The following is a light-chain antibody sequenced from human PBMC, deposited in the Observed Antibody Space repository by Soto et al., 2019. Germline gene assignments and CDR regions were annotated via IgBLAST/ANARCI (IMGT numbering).Light chain of an antibody. J-gene: IGLJ2*01. CDR1: ISDVGNYNL. V-gene: IGLV2-23*01. CDR2: EGS. CDR3: CSYAGSDTAVV. Sequence: QSVLTQPASVSGSPGQSITISCTGTISDVGNYNLVSWYQQHPGKAPKLMIYEGSKRPSGVSNRFSGSKSGNMASLTISGIQAEDEADYHCCSYAGSDTAVVFGGGTKLTVL.